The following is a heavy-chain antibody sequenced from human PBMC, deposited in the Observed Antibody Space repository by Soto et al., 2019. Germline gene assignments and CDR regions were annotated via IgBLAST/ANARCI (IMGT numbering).Heavy chain of an antibody. V-gene: IGHV3-11*01. D-gene: IGHD3-10*01. J-gene: IGHJ6*02. CDR2: ISSSGSTL. CDR3: ARARVMNYGSGGYSGV. CDR1: GFPFSDYY. Sequence: QVQLVESGGGLVKPGGSLRLSCAASGFPFSDYYMRWIRQAPGKGLAWVSYISSSGSTLYYEDSVKGQFTISRDNAKNSMHVQRNRRRDEDAAVYYCARARVMNYGSGGYSGVLGQGTTVTVSS.